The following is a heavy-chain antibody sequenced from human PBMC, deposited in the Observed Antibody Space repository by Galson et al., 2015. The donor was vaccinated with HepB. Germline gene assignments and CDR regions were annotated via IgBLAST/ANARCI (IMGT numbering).Heavy chain of an antibody. CDR1: GFTFGDYS. J-gene: IGHJ4*02. V-gene: IGHV3-49*04. CDR3: TRGKPNIQLWGAFDY. D-gene: IGHD5-18*01. CDR2: IRSKSYGGTT. Sequence: SLRLSCAASGFTFGDYSLSWVRQAPGKGLEWVSFIRSKSYGGTTEYAASVKGRFTISRDDSKSIAYLQMNSLKTEDTAVYYCTRGKPNIQLWGAFDYWGQGTLVTVSS.